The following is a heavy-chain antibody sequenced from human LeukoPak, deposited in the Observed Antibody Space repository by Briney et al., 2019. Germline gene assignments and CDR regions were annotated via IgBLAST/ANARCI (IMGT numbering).Heavy chain of an antibody. CDR3: ARVRGLDTGYFDY. Sequence: GGSLRLSCAASGFTFTSHSMHWVRQAPGKGLEWVALIWYDGSNKYYSDSVKGRFTISRDNSKNTLFLQMDSLRAEDTAVYYCARVRGLDTGYFDYWGPGTLVTVSS. J-gene: IGHJ4*02. V-gene: IGHV3-33*08. CDR1: GFTFTSHS. CDR2: IWYDGSNK. D-gene: IGHD3-10*01.